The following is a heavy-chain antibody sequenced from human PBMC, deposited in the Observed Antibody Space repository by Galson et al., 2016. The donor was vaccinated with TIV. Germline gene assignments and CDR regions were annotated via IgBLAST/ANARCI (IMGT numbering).Heavy chain of an antibody. J-gene: IGHJ4*02. D-gene: IGHD3-10*01. CDR3: ARVDYSGSGTAFDS. V-gene: IGHV4-59*01. CDR1: GGSISSYY. CDR2: VYYTGNT. Sequence: LSLTCTVSGGSISSYYWTWIRQPPGKGLEWIGYVYYTGNTNYNPSLKNRVTMSVDTSKNQFFLKLNSVTAADTAVYFCARVDYSGSGTAFDSWGQGTLVTVSS.